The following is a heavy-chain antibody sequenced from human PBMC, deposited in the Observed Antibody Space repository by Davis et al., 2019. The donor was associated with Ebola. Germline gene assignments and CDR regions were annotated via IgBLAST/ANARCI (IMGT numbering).Heavy chain of an antibody. V-gene: IGHV3-43*02. CDR2: ISGDGGST. D-gene: IGHD5-18*01. CDR1: GFTFDDYA. CDR3: AKDIANTAMGDDYGMDV. J-gene: IGHJ6*02. Sequence: GESLKISCAASGFTFDDYAMHWVRQAPGKGLEWVSLISGDGGSTYYADSVKGRFTISRDNSKNSLYLQMNSLRTEDTALYYCAKDIANTAMGDDYGMDVWGQGTTVTVSS.